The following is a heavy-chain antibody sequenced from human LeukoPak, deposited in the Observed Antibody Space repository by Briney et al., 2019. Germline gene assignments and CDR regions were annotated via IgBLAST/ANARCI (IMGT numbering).Heavy chain of an antibody. CDR1: GFTFSSYA. Sequence: GGSLRLSCAASGFTFSSYAMSWVRQAPGKGLEWVSAISGSGGSTYYADSVKGRFTISRDNSKNTLYLQMNSLRAEDTAVYYCAKDYRGYDFWSARAHSPTYYFDYWGQGTLVTVSS. CDR2: ISGSGGST. J-gene: IGHJ4*02. CDR3: AKDYRGYDFWSARAHSPTYYFDY. V-gene: IGHV3-23*01. D-gene: IGHD3-3*01.